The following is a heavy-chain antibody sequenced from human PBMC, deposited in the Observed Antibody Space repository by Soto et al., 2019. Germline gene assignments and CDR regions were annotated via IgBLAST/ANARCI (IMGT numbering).Heavy chain of an antibody. CDR1: GFTVSSNY. J-gene: IGHJ6*02. V-gene: IGHV3-53*01. CDR2: IYSGGST. CDR3: ATFGPTSSSRYGYYYYGMDV. Sequence: GGSLRLSCAASGFTVSSNYMSWVRQAPGKGLEWVSVIYSGGSTYYAASVKGRFTIPRDNSKNTLYLQLNSLRAEDKAVYYCATFGPTSSSRYGYYYYGMDVWGQGTTVTVSS. D-gene: IGHD6-13*01.